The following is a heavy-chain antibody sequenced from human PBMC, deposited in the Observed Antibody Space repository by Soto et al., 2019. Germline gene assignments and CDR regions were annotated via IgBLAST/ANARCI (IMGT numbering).Heavy chain of an antibody. CDR2: FDPEDGET. CDR3: ATGKNYDYIWGSYRYTAYYFDY. J-gene: IGHJ4*02. CDR1: GYTLTELS. V-gene: IGHV1-24*01. D-gene: IGHD3-16*02. Sequence: GASVKVSCKVSGYTLTELSMHWVRQAPGKGLEWMGGFDPEDGETIYAQKFQGRVTMTEDTSTDTAYMELSSLRSEDTAVYYCATGKNYDYIWGSYRYTAYYFDYWGQGTLVTVSS.